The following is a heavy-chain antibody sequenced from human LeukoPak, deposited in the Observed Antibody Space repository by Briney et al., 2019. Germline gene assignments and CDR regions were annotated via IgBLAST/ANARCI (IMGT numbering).Heavy chain of an antibody. CDR2: ISAYNGNT. CDR1: GYTFTSYG. Sequence: ASVKVSCKASGYTFTSYGISWVREAPGQGLEWMGWISAYNGNTNYAQKLQGRVTMTTDTSTSTAYMELRSLRSDDTAVYYCARDLRYCSGGSCYSGGGNYYYYYGMDVWGQGTTVTVSS. V-gene: IGHV1-18*01. J-gene: IGHJ6*02. D-gene: IGHD2-15*01. CDR3: ARDLRYCSGGSCYSGGGNYYYYYGMDV.